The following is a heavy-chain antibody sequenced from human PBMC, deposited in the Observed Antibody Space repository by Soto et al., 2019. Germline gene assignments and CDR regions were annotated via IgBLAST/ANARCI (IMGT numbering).Heavy chain of an antibody. CDR3: ARSPTYYYDRSGYYSFDY. J-gene: IGHJ4*02. V-gene: IGHV4-59*01. D-gene: IGHD3-22*01. Sequence: SETVSLTCTVSGGSISSYYWSWIRQPPGKGLEWIGYIYYSGSTNYNPSLKSRVTISVDTSKNQFSLKLSSVTAADTAVYYCARSPTYYYDRSGYYSFDYWGQGTLVTFSS. CDR2: IYYSGST. CDR1: GGSISSYY.